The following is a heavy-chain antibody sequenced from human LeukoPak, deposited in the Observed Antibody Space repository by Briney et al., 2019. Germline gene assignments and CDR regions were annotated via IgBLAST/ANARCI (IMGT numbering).Heavy chain of an antibody. CDR1: GFTFSTHA. CDR2: IGGSDGST. CDR3: AKHHPYYYDSSGYFHNWFDP. V-gene: IGHV3-23*01. Sequence: GGSLRLSCVASGFTFSTHAMSWVRLAPGKGLEWVSAIGGSDGSTYYADSVKGRFTISRDNSKNTLYLQMNSLRAEDTAVYYCAKHHPYYYDSSGYFHNWFDPWGQGTLVTVSS. J-gene: IGHJ5*02. D-gene: IGHD3-22*01.